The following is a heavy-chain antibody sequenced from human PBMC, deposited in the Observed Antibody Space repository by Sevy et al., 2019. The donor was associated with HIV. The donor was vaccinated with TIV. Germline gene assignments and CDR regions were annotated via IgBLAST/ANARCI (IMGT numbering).Heavy chain of an antibody. CDR2: ISAYNGNT. CDR1: GYTFTSYG. Sequence: ASVKVPCKASGYTFTSYGISWVRQAPGQGLEWMGWISAYNGNTNYAQKLQGRVTMTTDTSTSTAYMELRSLRSDDTAVYYCARGKYVLRFLEWLEDWFDPWGQGTLVTVSS. D-gene: IGHD3-3*01. J-gene: IGHJ5*02. V-gene: IGHV1-18*01. CDR3: ARGKYVLRFLEWLEDWFDP.